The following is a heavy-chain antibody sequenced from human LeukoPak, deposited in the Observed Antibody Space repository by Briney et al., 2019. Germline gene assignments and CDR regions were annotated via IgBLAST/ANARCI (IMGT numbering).Heavy chain of an antibody. Sequence: ASVKVSCTASGYTFTSYDINWVRQATGQGLEWMGWMNPNSGNTGYAQKFQGRVTMTRNTSISTAYMELSSLRSEDTAVYYCARARAAAGIDFDYWGQGTLVTVSS. CDR1: GYTFTSYD. V-gene: IGHV1-8*01. D-gene: IGHD6-13*01. J-gene: IGHJ4*02. CDR2: MNPNSGNT. CDR3: ARARAAAGIDFDY.